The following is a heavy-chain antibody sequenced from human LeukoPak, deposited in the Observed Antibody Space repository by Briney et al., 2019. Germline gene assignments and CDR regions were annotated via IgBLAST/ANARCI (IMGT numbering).Heavy chain of an antibody. CDR3: ARPRIRARDDAFDI. D-gene: IGHD5-18*01. J-gene: IGHJ3*02. Sequence: SVKVSCKASGGTFSSYAISWVRQAPGQGLEWLGGIIPIFGTANYAQKFQGRVTITTDEPTSTAYMELSSLRSEDTAVYYCARPRIRARDDAFDIWGQGTMVTVSS. CDR2: IIPIFGTA. V-gene: IGHV1-69*05. CDR1: GGTFSSYA.